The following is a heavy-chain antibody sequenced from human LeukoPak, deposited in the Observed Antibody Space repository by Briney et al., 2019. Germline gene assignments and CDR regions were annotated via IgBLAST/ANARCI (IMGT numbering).Heavy chain of an antibody. V-gene: IGHV3-7*01. CDR2: IKEDGGEK. D-gene: IGHD4-17*01. J-gene: IGHJ4*02. Sequence: PGGSLRLSCAVSGFSFSNYWMSWVRQAPGKGLEWVGHIKEDGGEKNYVDSVKGRFTISRDNAKNSLYLQMNSLRAEDTAVYYCVRDESAVPTFRFDYWGQGTLVTVSS. CDR1: GFSFSNYW. CDR3: VRDESAVPTFRFDY.